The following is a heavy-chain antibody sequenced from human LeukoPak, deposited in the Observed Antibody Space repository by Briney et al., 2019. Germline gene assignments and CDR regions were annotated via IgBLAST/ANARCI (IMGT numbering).Heavy chain of an antibody. CDR3: ARDRIAAAGTFDY. V-gene: IGHV3-30*04. J-gene: IGHJ4*02. D-gene: IGHD6-13*01. CDR1: GFTFSSYA. CDR2: ISYDGSNK. Sequence: GGSLRLSCAASGFTFSSYAMHWVRQAPGKGLEWVAVISYDGSNKYYADSVKGRFTISRDNSKNTLYLQMNSLRAEDTAVYYCARDRIAAAGTFDYWGQGTLVTVSS.